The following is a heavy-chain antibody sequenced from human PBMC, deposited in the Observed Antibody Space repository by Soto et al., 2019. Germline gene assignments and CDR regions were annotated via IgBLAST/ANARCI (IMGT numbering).Heavy chain of an antibody. CDR3: ARASREYYYDSSGYYYGY. CDR1: GGTFSSYA. CDR2: IIPIFGTA. D-gene: IGHD3-22*01. Sequence: QVQLVQSGAEVKKPGSSVKVSCKASGGTFSSYAISWVRQAPGQGLEWMGGIIPIFGTANYAQKFQGRVTITADEYTSTAYMELSSLRSEDTAVYYCARASREYYYDSSGYYYGYWGQGTLVTVSS. V-gene: IGHV1-69*12. J-gene: IGHJ4*02.